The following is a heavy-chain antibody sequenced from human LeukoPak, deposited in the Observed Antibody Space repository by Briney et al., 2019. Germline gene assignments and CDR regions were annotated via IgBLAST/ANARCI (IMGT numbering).Heavy chain of an antibody. D-gene: IGHD3-22*01. CDR3: ARGPPPNPGDYDSSGYYYFDY. CDR2: VKYTGST. V-gene: IGHV4-34*01. CDR1: GGSFSGYY. J-gene: IGHJ4*02. Sequence: KPSETLSLTCAVYGGSFSGYYWTWIRQTPGKGLEWIGEVKYTGSTNCNPSLKSRVTISVDMSKNQFFLMLTSVTAADTAVYYCARGPPPNPGDYDSSGYYYFDYWGQGTLVTVSS.